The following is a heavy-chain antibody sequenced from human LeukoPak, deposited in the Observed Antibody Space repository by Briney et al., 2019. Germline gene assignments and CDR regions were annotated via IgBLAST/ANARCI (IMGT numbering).Heavy chain of an antibody. Sequence: SETLSLTCSVSGDSITGYYWGWIRQPPGKGLEWIGNIYYTGNTYYNSSLKSLVTISLDTSKNQFSLKVISMTAADTAAYYCTKSDGYGLIRICGRGTMVTVSS. CDR2: IYYTGNT. CDR3: TKSDGYGLIRI. J-gene: IGHJ3*02. D-gene: IGHD3-10*01. V-gene: IGHV4-39*07. CDR1: GDSITGYY.